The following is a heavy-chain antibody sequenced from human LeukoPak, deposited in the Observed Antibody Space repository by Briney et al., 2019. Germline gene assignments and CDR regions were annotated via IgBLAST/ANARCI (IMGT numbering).Heavy chain of an antibody. Sequence: PGGSLRLSCAASGFTFSSYGMHWVRQAPGKGLEWVAVIWYDGSNKYYADSVKGRFTISRDNSKNTLYLQVNSLRVEDTAVYYSATLICDPPVGGQGTLITVSS. CDR2: IWYDGSNK. D-gene: IGHD6-19*01. CDR3: ATLICDPPV. CDR1: GFTFSSYG. J-gene: IGHJ4*02. V-gene: IGHV3-33*01.